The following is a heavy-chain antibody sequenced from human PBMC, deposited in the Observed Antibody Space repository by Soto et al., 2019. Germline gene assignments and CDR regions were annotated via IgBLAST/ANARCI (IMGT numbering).Heavy chain of an antibody. J-gene: IGHJ6*02. CDR3: ARETAVGDYYGLDV. Sequence: GGSLRLSCAASGFTFSSYSMNWVRQAPGKGLEWVSSISSSSSYIYYADSVKGRFTISRDNAKNSLYLQMNSLRAEDTAVYYCARETAVGDYYGLDVWGQGTTVTVSS. V-gene: IGHV3-21*01. CDR1: GFTFSSYS. D-gene: IGHD6-13*01. CDR2: ISSSSSYI.